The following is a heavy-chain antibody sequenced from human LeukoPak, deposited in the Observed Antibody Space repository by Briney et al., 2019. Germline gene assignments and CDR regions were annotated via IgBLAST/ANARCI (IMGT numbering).Heavy chain of an antibody. V-gene: IGHV1-2*02. J-gene: IGHJ3*02. CDR2: INPNSGGT. CDR3: ASEPEYCSSTSCYTNDETNAFDI. D-gene: IGHD2-2*02. CDR1: GYTFTGYY. Sequence: ASVKVSCKASGYTFTGYYMHWVRQAPGQGLEWMGWINPNSGGTNYAQKFQGRVTMTRDTSISTAYMELSRLRSEDTAVYYCASEPEYCSSTSCYTNDETNAFDIWGQGTMVTVSS.